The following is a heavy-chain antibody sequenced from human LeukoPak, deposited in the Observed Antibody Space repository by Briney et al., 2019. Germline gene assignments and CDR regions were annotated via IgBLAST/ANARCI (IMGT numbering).Heavy chain of an antibody. J-gene: IGHJ5*02. CDR3: AGGAIAAPVSWFDP. CDR1: GFTFSSYS. D-gene: IGHD6-13*01. V-gene: IGHV3-21*01. Sequence: GGSLRLSCAASGFTFSSYSMNWVRQAPGKGLEWVSSISSSSSYIYYADSVKGRCTISRDNAKNSLYLQMNSLRAEDTAGYYCAGGAIAAPVSWFDPWGQGTLVTVSS. CDR2: ISSSSSYI.